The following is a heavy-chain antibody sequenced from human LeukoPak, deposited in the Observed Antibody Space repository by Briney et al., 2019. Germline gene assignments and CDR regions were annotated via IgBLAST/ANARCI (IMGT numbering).Heavy chain of an antibody. V-gene: IGHV4-59*08. D-gene: IGHD5-18*01. J-gene: IGHJ5*02. CDR3: ARHAPDTAMVTWFDP. Sequence: SQTLSLTCTVSGGSISSYYWSWIRQPPGKGLEWIGYIYYSGSTNYNPSLKSRVTISVDTSKNQFSLKLSSVTAADTAVYYCARHAPDTAMVTWFDPWGQGTLVTVSS. CDR2: IYYSGST. CDR1: GGSISSYY.